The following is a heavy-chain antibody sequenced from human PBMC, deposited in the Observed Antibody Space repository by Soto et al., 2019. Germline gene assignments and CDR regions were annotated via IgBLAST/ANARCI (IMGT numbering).Heavy chain of an antibody. D-gene: IGHD1-1*01. Sequence: EVQLVESGGGLIQPGGSLRLSCEASGFTFSSYWMHWVRQAPGKGLVWVSRINSDGSSTNQGDSAKGLFTVFRDNAKNTVYLQMTSLRAEDTAIYYCARAIRNHYGVDVWGLGTTVTVSS. J-gene: IGHJ6*02. CDR2: INSDGSST. CDR1: GFTFSSYW. V-gene: IGHV3-74*01. CDR3: ARAIRNHYGVDV.